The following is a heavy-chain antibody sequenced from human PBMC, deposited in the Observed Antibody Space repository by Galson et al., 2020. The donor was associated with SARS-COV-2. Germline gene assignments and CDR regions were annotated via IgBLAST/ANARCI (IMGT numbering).Heavy chain of an antibody. J-gene: IGHJ4*02. CDR1: GFTFSSYG. CDR2: IWYDGSNK. D-gene: IGHD3-16*01. Sequence: GGSLRLSCAASGFTFSSYGMHWVRQAPGKGLEWVAVIWYDGSNKYYADSVKGRFTISRDNSKNTLYLQMNSLRAEDTAVYYCARDLPLGEYFQDYWGQGTLVTVSS. V-gene: IGHV3-33*01. CDR3: ARDLPLGEYFQDY.